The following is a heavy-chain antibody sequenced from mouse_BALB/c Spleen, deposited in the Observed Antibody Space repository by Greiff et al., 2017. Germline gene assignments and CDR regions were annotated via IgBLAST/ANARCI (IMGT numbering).Heavy chain of an antibody. CDR3: ARERYDEGAWFAY. CDR1: GFSLTSYG. Sequence: VHLVESGPGLVAPSQSLSITCTVSGFSLTSYGVHWVRQPPGKGLEWLGVIWAGGSTNYNSALMSRLSISKDNSKSQVFLKMNSLQTDDTAMYYCARERYDEGAWFAYWGQGTLVTVSA. CDR2: IWAGGST. V-gene: IGHV2-9*02. J-gene: IGHJ3*01. D-gene: IGHD2-14*01.